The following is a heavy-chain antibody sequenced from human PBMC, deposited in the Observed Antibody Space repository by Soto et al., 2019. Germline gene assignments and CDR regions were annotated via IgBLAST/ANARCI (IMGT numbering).Heavy chain of an antibody. CDR1: GFTFRNHG. J-gene: IGHJ5*02. D-gene: IGHD1-1*01. V-gene: IGHV3-33*01. CDR2: IWYDGSEQ. CDR3: ARWSNNKVVDP. Sequence: QVQLVESGGGVVQPGRSLRLSCEASGFTFRNHGMHWVRQAPGKGPEWVGVIWYDGSEQYYADSVKGRFTISRDNSQNTLYLQMNSLRVEDTAVYYCARWSNNKVVDPWGQGTVVTVS.